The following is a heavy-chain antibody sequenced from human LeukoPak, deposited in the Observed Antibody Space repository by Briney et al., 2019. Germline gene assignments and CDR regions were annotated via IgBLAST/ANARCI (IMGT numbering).Heavy chain of an antibody. CDR2: IYYSGTT. Sequence: SETLSLTCTVSGGSIDSNSWTWIRQPPGKGLEWIGYIYYSGTTNYNPSLKSRVTMSVDMSKNQFSLKLSSVTAADTAVYYCARHFAYSSSSYIDYWGQGSLVTVSS. CDR3: ARHFAYSSSSYIDY. CDR1: GGSIDSNS. V-gene: IGHV4-59*01. J-gene: IGHJ4*02. D-gene: IGHD6-6*01.